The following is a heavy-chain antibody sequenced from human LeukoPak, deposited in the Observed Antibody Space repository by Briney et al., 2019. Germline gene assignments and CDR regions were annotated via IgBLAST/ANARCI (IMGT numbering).Heavy chain of an antibody. CDR1: GYTFTGYY. J-gene: IGHJ4*02. V-gene: IGHV1-2*02. CDR3: ARKFLGSRGYYFDY. CDR2: INPNSGGT. Sequence: ASVKVSCKASGYTFTGYYMHWVRQAPGQGLEWMGWINPNSGGTNYAQKFQGRVTMTRDTSISTAYVELSSLRSDDTAVYYCARKFLGSRGYYFDYWGQGTLVTVSS. D-gene: IGHD3-10*01.